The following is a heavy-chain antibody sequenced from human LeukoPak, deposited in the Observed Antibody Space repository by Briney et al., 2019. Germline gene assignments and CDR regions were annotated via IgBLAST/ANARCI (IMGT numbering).Heavy chain of an antibody. J-gene: IGHJ4*02. Sequence: GGSLRLSCAASGFTFSSYWMSWVRQAPGKGLEWVANIKQDGSEKYYVDSVKGRFTISRDNSKNTLYLQMNSLRAEDTAVYYCAKKGADSSGYHFDYWGQGTLVTVSS. CDR3: AKKGADSSGYHFDY. CDR2: IKQDGSEK. CDR1: GFTFSSYW. V-gene: IGHV3-7*03. D-gene: IGHD3-22*01.